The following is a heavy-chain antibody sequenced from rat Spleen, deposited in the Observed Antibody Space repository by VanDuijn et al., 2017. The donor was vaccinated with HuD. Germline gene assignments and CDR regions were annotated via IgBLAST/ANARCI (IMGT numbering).Heavy chain of an antibody. CDR2: INSAGGT. CDR3: ARENIYYGFYYFDY. CDR1: GYSITSSYR. V-gene: IGHV3-3*01. Sequence: EVQLQESGPGLVKPSQSLSLTCSVTGYSITSSYRWHWIRKFPGNKLEWMGYINSAGGTNYNPSLKSRISFTRDTSKNHFFLKVNSVATKDTATYYCARENIYYGFYYFDYWAKESWSQSPQ. J-gene: IGHJ2*01. D-gene: IGHD1-6*01.